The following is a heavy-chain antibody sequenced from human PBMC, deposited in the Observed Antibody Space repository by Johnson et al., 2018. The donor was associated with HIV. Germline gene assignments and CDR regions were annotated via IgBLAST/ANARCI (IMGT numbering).Heavy chain of an antibody. CDR2: ISAFGLTM. V-gene: IGHV3-11*01. CDR3: ARKRWEPLDAFDV. J-gene: IGHJ3*01. D-gene: IGHD1-26*01. Sequence: QVQLVESGGGVVQPGGSLRLSCAASGFTFSDYYMSWIRQAPGKGLEWVSYISAFGLTMSYADSVKGRFTTSRDNSNNTLYLQMNSLRAEDTAVYYCARKRWEPLDAFDVWGQGTMVTVSS. CDR1: GFTFSDYY.